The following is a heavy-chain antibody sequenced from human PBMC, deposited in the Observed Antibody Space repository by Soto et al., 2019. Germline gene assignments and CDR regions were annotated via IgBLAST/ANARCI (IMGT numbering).Heavy chain of an antibody. D-gene: IGHD3-22*01. V-gene: IGHV1-3*01. CDR1: GYAFTSYA. J-gene: IGHJ3*02. CDR3: ATPQDYDDCLDI. CDR2: INAGNGNT. Sequence: GASVKVSCKASGYAFTSYAMHWVRQAPGQRLEWMGWINAGNGNTKYSQKFQGRVTITRDTSASTAYMELSSLRSEDTAVYYCATPQDYDDCLDIWGQGTMVTVSS.